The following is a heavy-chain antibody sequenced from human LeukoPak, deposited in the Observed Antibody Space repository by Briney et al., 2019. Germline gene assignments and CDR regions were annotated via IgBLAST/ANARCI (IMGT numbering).Heavy chain of an antibody. CDR2: IYTSGST. Sequence: SETLSLTCTVSGGSLSSGSYYWSWIRQPAGKGLEWIGRIYTSGSTNYNPSLKSRVTISVDTSKNQFSLKLSSVTAADTAVYYCARDRGYCSSTSCNIWGQGTLVTVSS. D-gene: IGHD2-2*02. CDR3: ARDRGYCSSTSCNI. V-gene: IGHV4-61*02. J-gene: IGHJ4*02. CDR1: GGSLSSGSYY.